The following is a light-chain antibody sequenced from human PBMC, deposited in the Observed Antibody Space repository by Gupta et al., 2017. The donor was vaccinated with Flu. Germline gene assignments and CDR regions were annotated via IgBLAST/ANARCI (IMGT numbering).Light chain of an antibody. CDR2: GNS. J-gene: IGLJ3*02. Sequence: QSVLTQPPSVSGAPGQRVTISCTETSSNTGAGYDVHWYQQLPGMSPKLLIYGNSNRPSGVPDRFSGSKSGTSASLSITGLQAEDEAFYYCQSYDNTLSGSVFGGGTKVTVL. V-gene: IGLV1-40*01. CDR3: QSYDNTLSGSV. CDR1: SSNTGAGYD.